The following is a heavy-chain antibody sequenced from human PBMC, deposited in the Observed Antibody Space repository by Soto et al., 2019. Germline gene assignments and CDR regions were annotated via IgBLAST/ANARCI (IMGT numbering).Heavy chain of an antibody. CDR2: IIPIFGAA. V-gene: IGHV1-69*12. CDR1: GGTFSSHA. Sequence: QVQLVQSGAEVKKPGSSVKVSCKASGGTFSSHAISWVRQAPGQGLEWMGGIIPIFGAANYAQKFQGRVTITADESTSTAYMELSCLRSEDTAIYYCARENSDYLSSAFDIWGQGTMVTVSS. D-gene: IGHD4-4*01. CDR3: ARENSDYLSSAFDI. J-gene: IGHJ3*02.